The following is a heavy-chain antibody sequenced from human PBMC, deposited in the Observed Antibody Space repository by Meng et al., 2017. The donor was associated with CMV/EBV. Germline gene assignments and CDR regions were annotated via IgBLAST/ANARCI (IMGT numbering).Heavy chain of an antibody. Sequence: GESLKISCAPSGFSFSSYGMHWVRQAPGKGLEWVALIWYDGSNKYYADSVKGRFTISRDNSKSTLHLQMNSLRAEDTALYYCAKEEETYCSSDSCYAFDSWGQGTLVTVSS. CDR3: AKEEETYCSSDSCYAFDS. CDR1: GFSFSSYG. CDR2: IWYDGSNK. V-gene: IGHV3-33*06. J-gene: IGHJ4*02. D-gene: IGHD2-2*01.